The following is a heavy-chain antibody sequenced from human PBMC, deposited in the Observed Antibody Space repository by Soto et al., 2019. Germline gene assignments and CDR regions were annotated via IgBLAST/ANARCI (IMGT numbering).Heavy chain of an antibody. J-gene: IGHJ4*02. D-gene: IGHD3-10*01. V-gene: IGHV3-48*01. CDR2: ISSSSSTI. CDR1: GFTFSSYS. CDR3: ARANYYGSPGDFDY. Sequence: PGGSLRLSCAASGFTFSSYSMNWVRQAPGKGLGWVSYISSSSSTIYYADSVKGRFTISRDNAKNSLYLQMNSLRAEDTAVYYCARANYYGSPGDFDYWGQGTLVPVSS.